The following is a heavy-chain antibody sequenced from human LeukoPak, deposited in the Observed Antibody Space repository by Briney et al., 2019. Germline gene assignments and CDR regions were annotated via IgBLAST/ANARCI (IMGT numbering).Heavy chain of an antibody. CDR2: ISGSRDST. Sequence: GGSLRLSCAASGFPFASYAMSWVRQAPGKGLEWVSTISGSRDSTYYADSVKGRLTISRDNSKNTLYLQMNSLRAEDTAVYYCAKDYYDSSGYYHYDAFDIWGQGTMVTVSS. J-gene: IGHJ3*02. CDR3: AKDYYDSSGYYHYDAFDI. D-gene: IGHD3-22*01. V-gene: IGHV3-23*01. CDR1: GFPFASYA.